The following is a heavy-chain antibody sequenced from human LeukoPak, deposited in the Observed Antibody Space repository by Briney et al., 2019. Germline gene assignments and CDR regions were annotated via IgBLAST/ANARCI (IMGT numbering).Heavy chain of an antibody. V-gene: IGHV3-53*01. CDR3: ARLGVGGYHFGY. D-gene: IGHD1-26*01. CDR2: IFGGGST. Sequence: GGSLRLSCAASGFTVSSNYMGWVRQGPGKGLEWVSLIFGGGSTYYADSVKGRFTISRDNSKNTLYLQMNSLGAEDTALYYCARLGVGGYHFGYWGQGTLVTVSS. J-gene: IGHJ4*02. CDR1: GFTVSSNY.